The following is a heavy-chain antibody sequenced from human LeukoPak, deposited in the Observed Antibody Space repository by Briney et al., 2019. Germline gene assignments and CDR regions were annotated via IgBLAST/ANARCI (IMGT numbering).Heavy chain of an antibody. D-gene: IGHD3-22*01. Sequence: PGGSLRLSCAASGFSFSSYWMTWVRQAPGKGLEYVSGISRKGGSTYSANSVKGRFTISRDNSKNTLYLQMGSLRAEDMAVYYCARDYYDSSGYVEPVNAFDIWGQGTMVTVSS. V-gene: IGHV3-64*01. CDR2: ISRKGGST. CDR3: ARDYYDSSGYVEPVNAFDI. J-gene: IGHJ3*02. CDR1: GFSFSSYW.